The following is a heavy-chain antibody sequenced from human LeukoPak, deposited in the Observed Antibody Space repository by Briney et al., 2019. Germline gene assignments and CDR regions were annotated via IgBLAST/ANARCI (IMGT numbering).Heavy chain of an antibody. D-gene: IGHD3-10*01. CDR2: ISGSGSVS. J-gene: IGHJ3*02. CDR3: ARDGGFGFLAAFDI. V-gene: IGHV3-48*02. CDR1: GFTFSSYS. Sequence: GGSLRLSCAASGFTFSSYSMNWVRQAPGKGPEWISYISGSGSVSYYEDSVKGRFTISRDNAKNSLYLQMNSLRDEDTALYYCARDGGFGFLAAFDIWGQGTMVTVSS.